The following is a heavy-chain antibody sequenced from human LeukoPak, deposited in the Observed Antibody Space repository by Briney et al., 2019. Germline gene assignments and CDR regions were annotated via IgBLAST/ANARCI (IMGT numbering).Heavy chain of an antibody. CDR2: INWNSGST. J-gene: IGHJ4*02. CDR1: GFTFSNYA. V-gene: IGHV3-20*04. Sequence: GGSLRLSCAASGFTFSNYAMNWVRQAPGKGLEWVSGINWNSGSTGYADSVKGRFTISRDSAKNSLYLQMNSLRAEDTALYYCAGETSARGVTTHWGQGTLVTVSS. D-gene: IGHD3-10*01. CDR3: AGETSARGVTTH.